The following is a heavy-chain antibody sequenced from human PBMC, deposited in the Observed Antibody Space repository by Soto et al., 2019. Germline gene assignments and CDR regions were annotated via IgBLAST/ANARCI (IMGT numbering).Heavy chain of an antibody. CDR3: ARGGRIPRDSWSDP. V-gene: IGHV3-21*02. Sequence: EVQLVESGGGLVKPGGSLRLSCATSGFTFSSYNMNWVRQAPGKGLEWVASISSSSSNIDFADSVKGRFTIPRDNTKNTLYLQMNSLRAEDTAMYYCARGGRIPRDSWSDPWGQGTLVTVAA. CDR2: ISSSSSNI. J-gene: IGHJ5*02. D-gene: IGHD2-2*02. CDR1: GFTFSSYN.